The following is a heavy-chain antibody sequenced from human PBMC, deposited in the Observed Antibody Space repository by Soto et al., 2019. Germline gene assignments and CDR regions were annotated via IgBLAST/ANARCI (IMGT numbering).Heavy chain of an antibody. V-gene: IGHV5-10-1*01. CDR1: GYSFTSYW. Sequence: GDSLKISCKGSGYSFTSYWISWVRQMPGKGLEWMGRIDPSDSYTNYNPSFQGHVTISADKSISTAYMQWSSLKASDTAMYYCASSLPYPSSTSCLGNSFVPWGQGTLRTCSS. D-gene: IGHD2-2*01. J-gene: IGHJ5*02. CDR3: ASSLPYPSSTSCLGNSFVP. CDR2: IDPSDSYT.